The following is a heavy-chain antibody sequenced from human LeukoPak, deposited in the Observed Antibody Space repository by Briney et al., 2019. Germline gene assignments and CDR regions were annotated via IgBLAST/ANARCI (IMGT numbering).Heavy chain of an antibody. V-gene: IGHV1-69*04. J-gene: IGHJ6*02. CDR3: ASGIVVVPAWDTPRAYGMDV. D-gene: IGHD2-2*01. Sequence: SVKVSCKASGGTFSSYAISWVRQAPGQGLEWMGRIIPILGIANYAQKFQGRVTITADKSTSTAYMELSSLRSEDTAVYYCASGIVVVPAWDTPRAYGMDVWGQGTTVTVSS. CDR1: GGTFSSYA. CDR2: IIPILGIA.